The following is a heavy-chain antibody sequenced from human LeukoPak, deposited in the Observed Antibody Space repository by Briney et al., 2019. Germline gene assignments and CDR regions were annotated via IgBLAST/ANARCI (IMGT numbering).Heavy chain of an antibody. D-gene: IGHD2-2*01. V-gene: IGHV3-30-3*01. CDR3: ARDRVVVPAAYYYYGMDV. CDR1: GFTFSSYA. CDR2: ISYDGSNK. Sequence: PGGSLRLSCAASGFTFSSYAMHWVRQAPGKGLEWVAVISYDGSNKYYADSVKGRFTISRDNSKNTLYLQMNSLRAEDTAVYYCARDRVVVPAAYYYYGMDVWGQGTTVTVSS. J-gene: IGHJ6*02.